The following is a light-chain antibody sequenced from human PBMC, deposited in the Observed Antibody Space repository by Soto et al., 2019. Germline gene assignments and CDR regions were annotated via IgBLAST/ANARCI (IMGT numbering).Light chain of an antibody. J-gene: IGLJ3*02. CDR1: RPSIGSNH. V-gene: IGLV2-14*01. CDR3: SSYTIRNSWV. Sequence: QSVLTQPPSASGTPGQRVTISCSGSRPSIGSNHVYWYQQLPGMAPKLMNSEVTNRPSGVSYRFSASKSGNTASLTISGLQPEDEADYYCSSYTIRNSWVFGGGTKLTVL. CDR2: EVT.